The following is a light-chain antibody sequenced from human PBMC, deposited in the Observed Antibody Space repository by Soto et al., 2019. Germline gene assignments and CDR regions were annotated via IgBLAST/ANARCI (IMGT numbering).Light chain of an antibody. J-gene: IGKJ4*01. CDR2: GAS. V-gene: IGKV3D-15*01. CDR3: QQYNDWPPIT. Sequence: EILITQSPATLSVSPGERATLTCRARQSVNIYLAWYQQKPGQAPRLIIFGASSRATGIPARFSGSGSGTDFTLTISSLQSQDSASYFCQQYNDWPPITFGGGTKVDIK. CDR1: QSVNIY.